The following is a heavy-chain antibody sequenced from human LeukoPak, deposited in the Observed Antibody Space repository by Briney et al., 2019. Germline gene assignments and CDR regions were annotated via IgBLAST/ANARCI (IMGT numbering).Heavy chain of an antibody. V-gene: IGHV3-7*03. CDR2: IKQDGSEK. J-gene: IGHJ6*04. CDR3: ARKAYGMDV. Sequence: GGSLRLSCAASGFTFSNYWMGWVRQAPGKGLEWVANIKQDGSEKYYVDSVKGRFTISRDDANNSLYLQMNSLRAEDTAVYYCARKAYGMDVWGKGTTVTVSS. CDR1: GFTFSNYW.